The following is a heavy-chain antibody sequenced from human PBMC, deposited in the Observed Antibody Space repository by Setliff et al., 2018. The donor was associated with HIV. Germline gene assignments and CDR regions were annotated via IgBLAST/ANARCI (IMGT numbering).Heavy chain of an antibody. Sequence: ASVKVSCKASGYTFSNYVMQWVRQAPGQRLEWMGWINAGNGNTKYSQEFQGRVTITTDTSASTAYMELRRLTSDDTAVYYCAKFYGDYHAFDIWGQGTMVTVSS. D-gene: IGHD4-17*01. CDR1: GYTFSNYV. V-gene: IGHV1-3*01. CDR2: INAGNGNT. J-gene: IGHJ3*02. CDR3: AKFYGDYHAFDI.